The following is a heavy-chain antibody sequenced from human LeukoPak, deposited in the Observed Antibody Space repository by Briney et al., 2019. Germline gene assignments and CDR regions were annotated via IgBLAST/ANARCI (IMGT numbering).Heavy chain of an antibody. CDR3: ARGPNSSSFDY. J-gene: IGHJ4*02. Sequence: SETLSLTCAVYGGSFSGYYWSWIRQPPGKELEWIGEINHSGSTNYNPSLKSRVTISVDTSKNQFSLKLSSVTAADTAVYYCARGPNSSSFDYWGQGTLVTVSS. D-gene: IGHD6-6*01. V-gene: IGHV4-34*01. CDR1: GGSFSGYY. CDR2: INHSGST.